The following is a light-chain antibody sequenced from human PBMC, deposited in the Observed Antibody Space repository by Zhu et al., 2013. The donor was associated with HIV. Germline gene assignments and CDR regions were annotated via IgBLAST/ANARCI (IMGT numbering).Light chain of an antibody. CDR1: QSLRHSDGQTY. CDR2: KVS. CDR3: MQGIHLWT. V-gene: IGKV2-30*02. Sequence: VVMTQSPLSLPVTLGQAASISCRSSQSLRHSDGQTYLIWFQQRPGQPPRRLIYKVSNRDSGVPDRFSGSGSGTDFTLKISRVEAEDVAIYYCMQGIHLWTFDQGTKVEIK. J-gene: IGKJ1*01.